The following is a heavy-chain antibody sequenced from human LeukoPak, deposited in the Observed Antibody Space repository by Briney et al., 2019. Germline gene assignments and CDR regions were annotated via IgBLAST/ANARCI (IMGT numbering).Heavy chain of an antibody. J-gene: IGHJ5*02. V-gene: IGHV3-21*01. D-gene: IGHD4-23*01. CDR2: ISSSSSYI. Sequence: KPGGSLRLSCAASGFTFSSYSMNWVRQAPGKGLEWVSSISSSSSYIYYADSVKGRFTISRDNAKKSLYLQMNSLRAEDTAVYYCARIQSTTDYGGFYNWFDPWGQGTLVTVSS. CDR3: ARIQSTTDYGGFYNWFDP. CDR1: GFTFSSYS.